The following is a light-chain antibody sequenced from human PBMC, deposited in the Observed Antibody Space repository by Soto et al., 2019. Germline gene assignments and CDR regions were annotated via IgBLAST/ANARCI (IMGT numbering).Light chain of an antibody. J-gene: IGKJ1*01. CDR3: QHYGSSFRT. CDR2: GAS. Sequence: EIVLTQSPSTLSFSPWERSTLSFMASQNVSYFFAWYRQKPGQAPRLLIYGASSRATGIPDRFSGSGSGTDFTLTISRLEPEDFAVYYCQHYGSSFRTFGQGTKVDIK. V-gene: IGKV3-20*01. CDR1: QNVSYF.